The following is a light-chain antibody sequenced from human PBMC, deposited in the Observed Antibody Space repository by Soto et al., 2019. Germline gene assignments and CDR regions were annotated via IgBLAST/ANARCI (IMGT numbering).Light chain of an antibody. V-gene: IGKV1-9*01. CDR3: QKLNSYPQT. CDR2: GAS. Sequence: DIQMTHCASALSASVLARFTISCQSSHVIGRSLNWYQHKPGKVHKLLIYGASSLQSGVPSRFSGSGSGTDFTLTISSLKPEDFATYYGQKLNSYPQTFGQGTKVDIK. J-gene: IGKJ1*01. CDR1: HVIGRS.